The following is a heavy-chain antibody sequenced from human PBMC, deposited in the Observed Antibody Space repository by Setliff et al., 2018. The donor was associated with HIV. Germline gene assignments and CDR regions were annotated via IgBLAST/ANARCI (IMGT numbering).Heavy chain of an antibody. V-gene: IGHV4-4*08. CDR2: VYSTGST. J-gene: IGHJ6*02. Sequence: PSETLSLTCAVYGGSISSHYWSWIRQPPGKGLEWIGYVYSTGSTNSKSSLKSRVTISVDTSKNQFSLKLSSVTAADTAVYYCARDQGELLHYYYYGMDVWGQGTTVTVSS. CDR3: ARDQGELLHYYYYGMDV. CDR1: GGSISSHY. D-gene: IGHD1-26*01.